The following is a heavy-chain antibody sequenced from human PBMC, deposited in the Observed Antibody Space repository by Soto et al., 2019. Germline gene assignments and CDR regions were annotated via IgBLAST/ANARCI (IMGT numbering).Heavy chain of an antibody. CDR2: ISGSGGST. Sequence: EVQLLESGGGLVQPGGSLRLSCAASGFTFSSYVMSWVRQAPGKGLEWVSAISGSGGSTYYADSLKGRFTISRDNSKNTLYLQMNSLRAEDTAVYYCAKAGITGTYYYYGMDVWGQGTTVTVSS. V-gene: IGHV3-23*01. D-gene: IGHD1-20*01. CDR3: AKAGITGTYYYYGMDV. CDR1: GFTFSSYV. J-gene: IGHJ6*02.